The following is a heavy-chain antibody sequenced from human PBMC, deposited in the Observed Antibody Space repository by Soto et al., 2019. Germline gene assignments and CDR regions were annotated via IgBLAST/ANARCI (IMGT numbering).Heavy chain of an antibody. D-gene: IGHD5-12*01. Sequence: PSETLSLTCTVSGGSISSGGYSWTWIRQPPGKGLEWIGYIYHSGSTYYNPSLKSRVTISVDRSKNQFSLKLSSVTAADTAVYYCARVWLQCFDYWGQGTLVTVSS. J-gene: IGHJ4*02. CDR3: ARVWLQCFDY. CDR1: GGSISSGGYS. CDR2: IYHSGST. V-gene: IGHV4-30-2*01.